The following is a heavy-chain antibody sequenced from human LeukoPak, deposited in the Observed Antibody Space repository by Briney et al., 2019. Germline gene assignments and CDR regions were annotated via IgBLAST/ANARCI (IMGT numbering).Heavy chain of an antibody. CDR1: GGSISSSSYY. CDR2: IYYSGST. Sequence: SSETLSLTCTVSGGSISSSSYYWGWIRQPPGKGLEWIGSIYYSGSTYYNPSLKSRVTISVDTSKNQFSLKLSSVTAADTAVYYCARDGYKYYYYYYMDVWGKGTTVTISS. CDR3: ARDGYKYYYYYYMDV. J-gene: IGHJ6*03. V-gene: IGHV4-39*07. D-gene: IGHD5-24*01.